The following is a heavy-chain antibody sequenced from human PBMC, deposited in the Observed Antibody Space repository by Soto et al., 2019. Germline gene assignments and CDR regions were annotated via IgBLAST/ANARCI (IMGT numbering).Heavy chain of an antibody. V-gene: IGHV3-23*01. CDR1: GLPFSTYV. CDR3: AHEFNV. CDR2: ISGSGGST. J-gene: IGHJ6*04. Sequence: GGSLSLSCEASGLPFSTYVMGWFRQAQGKGVEWVSAISGSGGSTYYADSVKGWFTISRDNSKNTLYLQMNSLRAEDTAVYYCAHEFNVWGKGTTVTVSS.